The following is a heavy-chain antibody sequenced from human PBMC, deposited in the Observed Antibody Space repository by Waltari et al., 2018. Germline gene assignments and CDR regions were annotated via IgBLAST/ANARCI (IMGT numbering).Heavy chain of an antibody. V-gene: IGHV1-3*01. CDR2: INAGNGNT. Sequence: QVQLVQSGAEVKKPGASVKVSCKASGYTFTSYAMHWVRQAPGQRLEWMGWINAGNGNTKYSQQSQGRVTITRDTSSSTAYMELSSLRSEDTAVYYFARERMLGRSWYRPDYYYYYGMDVWGQGTTVTVSS. J-gene: IGHJ6*02. CDR3: ARERMLGRSWYRPDYYYYYGMDV. D-gene: IGHD6-13*01. CDR1: GYTFTSYA.